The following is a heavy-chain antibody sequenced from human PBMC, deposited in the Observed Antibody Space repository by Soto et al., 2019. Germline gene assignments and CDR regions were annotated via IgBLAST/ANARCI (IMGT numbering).Heavy chain of an antibody. CDR2: IKHDGSDK. CDR3: AREVPAAPSRGPYYYGMDV. Sequence: EVQLVESGGGLVQPGGSLRLSCEASGFTFSSYWMSWVRQAPGKGVEWVANIKHDGSDKYYLGSVKGRFTISRDNAKNSLYLQMNSLRDEDTAVYACAREVPAAPSRGPYYYGMDVWGHGTMVTVSS. V-gene: IGHV3-7*01. D-gene: IGHD2-2*01. J-gene: IGHJ6*02. CDR1: GFTFSSYW.